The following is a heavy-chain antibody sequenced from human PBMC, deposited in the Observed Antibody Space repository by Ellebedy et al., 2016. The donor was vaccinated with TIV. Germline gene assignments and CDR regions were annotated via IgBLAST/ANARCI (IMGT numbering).Heavy chain of an antibody. D-gene: IGHD4-17*01. CDR3: AKPIRGDGDYVPHDAFDI. V-gene: IGHV3-30*18. CDR2: ISYDGSNK. J-gene: IGHJ3*02. CDR1: GFTFSSYG. Sequence: GGSLRLXXAASGFTFSSYGMHWVRQAPGKGLEWVAVISYDGSNKYYADSVKGRFTISRDNSKNTLYLQMNSLRAEDTAVYYCAKPIRGDGDYVPHDAFDIWGQGTMVTVSS.